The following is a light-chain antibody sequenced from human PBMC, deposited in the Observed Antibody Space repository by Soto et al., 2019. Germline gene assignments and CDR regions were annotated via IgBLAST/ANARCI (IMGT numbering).Light chain of an antibody. V-gene: IGKV3-11*01. CDR1: QSVNNF. CDR3: QQYNNWPLT. Sequence: EIVLTQSPATLSLSPGERATLSCRASQSVNNFLAWYQQRPGQAPRLLMYEASNRATGVPARFSGSGSGTDFTLTISSLQPEDVATYYCQQYNNWPLTFGQGTRLEIK. CDR2: EAS. J-gene: IGKJ5*01.